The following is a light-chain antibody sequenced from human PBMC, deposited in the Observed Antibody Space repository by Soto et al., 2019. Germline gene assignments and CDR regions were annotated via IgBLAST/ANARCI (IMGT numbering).Light chain of an antibody. V-gene: IGLV2-18*02. J-gene: IGLJ1*01. CDR1: SSDVGNYNR. Sequence: QSVLTQPPSVSGSPGQSVTISCTGTSSDVGNYNRVSWYQQSPGTAPKLIVYEVTNRPSGVPDRFSGSKSGNTASLTISGVQAEDEADYYCSSYSSSSTDVFGTGTKLTVL. CDR2: EVT. CDR3: SSYSSSSTDV.